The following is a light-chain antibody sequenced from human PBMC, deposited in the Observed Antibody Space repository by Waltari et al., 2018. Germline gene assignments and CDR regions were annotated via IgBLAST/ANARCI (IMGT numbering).Light chain of an antibody. V-gene: IGLV2-14*03. J-gene: IGLJ2*01. CDR1: RVVIGSYYY. Sequence: QSALTQPASVSGSPGQSITISCTGARVVIGSYYYVSWYQQHPGNAPKLVIFDVNTRPSGVSNRFSASVSGNTASLTISGLQAEDEADYYCSSYTKDTRIFGGGTKLTVL. CDR2: DVN. CDR3: SSYTKDTRI.